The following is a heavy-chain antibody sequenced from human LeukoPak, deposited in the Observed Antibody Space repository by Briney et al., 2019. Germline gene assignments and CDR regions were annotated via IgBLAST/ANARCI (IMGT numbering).Heavy chain of an antibody. Sequence: ASVKVSCKASGGTFSSYAISWVRQAPGQGLEWMGGIIPIFGTANYAQKFQGRVTITADESTSTAYMELSSLRSEDTAVYYCASTYYYDSSGYLYYFDYWGQGTLATVSS. J-gene: IGHJ4*02. CDR1: GGTFSSYA. D-gene: IGHD3-22*01. V-gene: IGHV1-69*13. CDR3: ASTYYYDSSGYLYYFDY. CDR2: IIPIFGTA.